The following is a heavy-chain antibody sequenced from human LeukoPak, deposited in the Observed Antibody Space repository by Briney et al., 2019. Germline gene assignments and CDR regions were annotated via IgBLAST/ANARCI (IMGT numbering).Heavy chain of an antibody. J-gene: IGHJ4*02. CDR3: ARQGYYGSGHIDY. D-gene: IGHD3-10*01. V-gene: IGHV4-39*01. CDR1: GGSISSGSYY. Sequence: LETLSLTCTVSGGSISSGSYYWDWIRQPPGKGLEWIGSIYYRGSTYHNPALKSRVTISVDTSKIQFSLKLSSVTAADTAVYYCARQGYYGSGHIDYWGQGTLVTVSS. CDR2: IYYRGST.